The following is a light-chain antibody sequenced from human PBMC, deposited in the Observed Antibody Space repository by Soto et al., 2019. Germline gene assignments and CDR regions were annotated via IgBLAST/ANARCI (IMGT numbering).Light chain of an antibody. CDR2: DTS. J-gene: IGKJ4*01. V-gene: IGKV3-15*01. Sequence: EVVMTQSPDTLSVSPGDGATLSCRASQDVHIDLAWYQQKPGQAPRLVIYDTSTRATDIPVRFTGGGSGTEFTLTISSLKSEDFAVYYCQQYNNWPLTFGGGTKVEIK. CDR3: QQYNNWPLT. CDR1: QDVHID.